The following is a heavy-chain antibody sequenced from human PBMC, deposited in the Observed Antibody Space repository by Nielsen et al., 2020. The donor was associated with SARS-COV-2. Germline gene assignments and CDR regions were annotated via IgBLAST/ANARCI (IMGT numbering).Heavy chain of an antibody. D-gene: IGHD5-12*01. J-gene: IGHJ4*02. Sequence: GGSLRLSCAASGFTFDDYGMSWVRQAPGKGLEWVSGISWNSGSIGYADSVKGRFTISRDNAKNSLYLQMNSLRAEDTALYYCAKGSGYDFDFDYWGQGTLVTVSS. CDR2: ISWNSGSI. V-gene: IGHV3-9*01. CDR1: GFTFDDYG. CDR3: AKGSGYDFDFDY.